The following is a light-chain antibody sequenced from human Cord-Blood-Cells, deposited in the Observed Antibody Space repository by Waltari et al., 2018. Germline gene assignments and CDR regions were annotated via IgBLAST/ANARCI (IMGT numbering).Light chain of an antibody. V-gene: IGKV1-33*01. J-gene: IGKJ3*01. CDR1: QDISNY. CDR2: DAS. Sequence: DLQMNQSPSSLSASVGDRVTITCQASQDISNYLNWYQQKPVKAPKLLIYDASNLETGVPSRFSGSGSGTDFTFTISSLQPEDIATYYCQQYDNLPFTFGPGTKVDIK. CDR3: QQYDNLPFT.